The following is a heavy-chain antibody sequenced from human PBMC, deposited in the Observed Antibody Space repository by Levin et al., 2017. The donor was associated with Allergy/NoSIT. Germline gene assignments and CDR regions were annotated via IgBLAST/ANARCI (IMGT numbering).Heavy chain of an antibody. CDR2: IKQDGTEK. D-gene: IGHD1-26*01. V-gene: IGHV3-7*01. Sequence: LSLTCAASGFTFRSPWMTWVRQAPGKGLEWVANIKQDGTEKYYVDSVKGRFTISRDNAKNSLYLQMNSLRVEDTAVYYCAREVGQPDYWGQGTLVTVSS. CDR3: AREVGQPDY. J-gene: IGHJ4*02. CDR1: GFTFRSPW.